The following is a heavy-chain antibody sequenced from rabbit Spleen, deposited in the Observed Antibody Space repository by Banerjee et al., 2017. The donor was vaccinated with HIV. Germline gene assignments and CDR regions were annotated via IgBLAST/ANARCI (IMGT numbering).Heavy chain of an antibody. CDR2: IYNGDGRT. D-gene: IGHD8-1*01. V-gene: IGHV1S45*01. J-gene: IGHJ4*01. Sequence: QEQLEESGGDLVQPEGSLTLTCTASGFSLSNYVMCWVRQAPGKGPEWIACIYNGDGRTNYASWAKGRFTISKTSSTTVTLQMTSLTAADTATYFCTRVGYAGSSESRWDLWGPGTLVTVS. CDR3: TRVGYAGSSESRWDL. CDR1: GFSLSNYV.